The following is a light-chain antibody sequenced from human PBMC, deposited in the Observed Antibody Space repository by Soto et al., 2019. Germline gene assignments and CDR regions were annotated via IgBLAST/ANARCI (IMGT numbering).Light chain of an antibody. CDR1: SNDVDAYNY. CDR2: DLS. J-gene: IGLJ1*01. Sequence: QSVLTQPASVSGSPGQSITISCTGSSNDVDAYNYVSWYKQHPGNVPKLMIYDLSSRPSGVSDRFSGSKSGNTASLTISGLQAEDEAYYYCSSYTTSLTYVFGTGTKSPS. V-gene: IGLV2-14*01. CDR3: SSYTTSLTYV.